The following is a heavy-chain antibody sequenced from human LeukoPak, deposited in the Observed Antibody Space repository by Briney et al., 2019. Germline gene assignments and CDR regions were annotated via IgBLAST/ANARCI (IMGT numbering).Heavy chain of an antibody. Sequence: SVKVSCKASGYTFTSYYMHWVRQAPGQGLEWMGIINPSGGSTGYAQKFQGRVTMTRDTSTSTVYMELRSLRSEDTAVYYCARLPRQGVEAGDAFDIWGQGTMVTVSS. CDR2: INPSGGST. D-gene: IGHD3-16*01. V-gene: IGHV1-46*01. CDR3: ARLPRQGVEAGDAFDI. CDR1: GYTFTSYY. J-gene: IGHJ3*02.